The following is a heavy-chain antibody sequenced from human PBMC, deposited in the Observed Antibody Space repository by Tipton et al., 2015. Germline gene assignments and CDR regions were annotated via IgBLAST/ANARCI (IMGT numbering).Heavy chain of an antibody. CDR3: AGGTPIIAMDV. V-gene: IGHV1-8*01. J-gene: IGHJ6*02. D-gene: IGHD3-16*02. CDR2: MSPDSGNT. CDR1: GYTFVNYD. Sequence: QSGAEVKKPGASVKVSCKASGYTFVNYDIYWVRQATGQGLEWMGWMSPDSGNTGSAQKFRGRVTMTKNTSISTVYMELYSLTSDDTAIYSCAGGTPIIAMDVGGQGTTVIVPS.